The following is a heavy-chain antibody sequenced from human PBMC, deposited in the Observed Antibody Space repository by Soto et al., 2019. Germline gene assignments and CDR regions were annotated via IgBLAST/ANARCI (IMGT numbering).Heavy chain of an antibody. Sequence: GGSLRLSCAASGFTFSSYAMNWVRQGPDKGLEWVEVVSFDGKVTYYADSVKGRFTVSRDNSKNTIYLQANSLRAEDTAVYYCAREPYGDSQYFDYWGQGTPVTVSS. V-gene: IGHV3-30*04. D-gene: IGHD2-21*02. CDR1: GFTFSSYA. CDR3: AREPYGDSQYFDY. J-gene: IGHJ4*02. CDR2: VSFDGKVT.